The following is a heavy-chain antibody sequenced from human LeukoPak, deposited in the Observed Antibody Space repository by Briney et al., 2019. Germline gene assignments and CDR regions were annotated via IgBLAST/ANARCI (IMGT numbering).Heavy chain of an antibody. Sequence: GGSLRLSCAASGFTFSSYWMSWVRQAPGKGLEWVANIKQDGSEKYYADSVKGRFTISRDNSKNTLYLQMNSLRAEDTAVYYCAKVVAGTYYGMDVWGQGTTVTVSS. J-gene: IGHJ6*02. V-gene: IGHV3-7*01. CDR3: AKVVAGTYYGMDV. CDR1: GFTFSSYW. CDR2: IKQDGSEK. D-gene: IGHD6-19*01.